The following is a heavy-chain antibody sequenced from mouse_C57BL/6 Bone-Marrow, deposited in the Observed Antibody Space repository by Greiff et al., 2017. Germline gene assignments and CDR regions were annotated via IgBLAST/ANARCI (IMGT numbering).Heavy chain of an antibody. CDR1: GYTFTDYY. CDR2: IYPGSGNT. CDR3: ARSVEYDYDDAMDY. D-gene: IGHD2-4*01. V-gene: IGHV1-76*01. Sequence: VQLQQSGAELVRPGASVKLSCKASGYTFTDYYINWVKQRPGQGLEWIARIYPGSGNTYYNEKFKGKATLTAEKSSSTAYMQLSSLTSEDSAVYFCARSVEYDYDDAMDYWGQGTSVTVSS. J-gene: IGHJ4*01.